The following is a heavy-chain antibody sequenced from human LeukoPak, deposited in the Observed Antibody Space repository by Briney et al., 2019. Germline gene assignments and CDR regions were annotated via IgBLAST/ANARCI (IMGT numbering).Heavy chain of an antibody. J-gene: IGHJ4*02. CDR2: IYPSGST. Sequence: SETLSLTCTVSGGSISSGSYHWSWIRQPAGKALEWIGRIYPSGSTNYDPSLKSRVTISVDTSKNQFSLKLTSVTAAHTAVYYRATRRDGYNYTGYWGQGTPDTASP. D-gene: IGHD5-24*01. CDR3: ATRRDGYNYTGY. V-gene: IGHV4-61*02. CDR1: GGSISSGSYH.